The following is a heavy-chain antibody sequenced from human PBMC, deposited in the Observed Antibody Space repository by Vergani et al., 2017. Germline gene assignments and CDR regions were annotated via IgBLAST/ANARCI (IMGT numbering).Heavy chain of an antibody. CDR3: ARDTRIAARRDFDY. CDR1: GFTFSSYA. V-gene: IGHV3-23*01. D-gene: IGHD6-6*01. J-gene: IGHJ4*02. CDR2: ISGSGGST. Sequence: EAQLLESGGGLVQPGGSLRLSCAASGFTFSSYAMSWVRQAPGKGLEWVSAISGSGGSTYYADSVKGRFTISRDNAKNSLYLQMNSLRAEDTAVYYCARDTRIAARRDFDYWGQGTLVTVSS.